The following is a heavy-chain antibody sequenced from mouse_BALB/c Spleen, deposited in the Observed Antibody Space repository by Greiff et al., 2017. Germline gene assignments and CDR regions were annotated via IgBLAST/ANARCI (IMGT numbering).Heavy chain of an antibody. D-gene: IGHD2-4*01. Sequence: EVKLVESGGGLVQPGGSRKLSCAASGFTFSSFGMHWVRQAPEKGLEWVAYISSGSSTIYYADTVKGRFTISRDNPKNTLFLQMTSLRSEDTAMYYCARSYYYDGNYYAMDYWGQGTSVTVSS. J-gene: IGHJ4*01. V-gene: IGHV5-17*02. CDR2: ISSGSSTI. CDR3: ARSYYYDGNYYAMDY. CDR1: GFTFSSFG.